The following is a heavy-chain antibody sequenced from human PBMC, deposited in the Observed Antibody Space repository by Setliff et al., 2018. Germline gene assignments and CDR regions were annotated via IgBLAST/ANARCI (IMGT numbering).Heavy chain of an antibody. CDR1: GSSIISDYY. CDR3: ATILANYGSGMDV. Sequence: SETLSLTCAVSGSSIISDYYWVWIRQPPGRGLEWIGSIFQSGNTYYNPSLKSRVTISVDTSKNQFALKVNSVTAADPAVYYCATILANYGSGMDVWGQGTTVTVSS. V-gene: IGHV4-38-2*01. CDR2: IFQSGNT. J-gene: IGHJ6*02. D-gene: IGHD3-10*01.